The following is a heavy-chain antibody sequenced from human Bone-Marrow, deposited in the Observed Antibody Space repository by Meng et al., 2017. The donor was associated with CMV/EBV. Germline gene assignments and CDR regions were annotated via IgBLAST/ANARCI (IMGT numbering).Heavy chain of an antibody. CDR1: GYTFTGYY. V-gene: IGHV1-2*02. CDR2: VSAYNGDT. CDR3: AGGEGQLSFDH. D-gene: IGHD5-18*01. Sequence: ASVKVSCKASGYTFTGYYMHWVRQVPGQGLEWMGRVSAYNGDTHYAQNFQGRVTMSTDTAIDTVYMQLTGLTSDDTAIYYCAGGEGQLSFDHWGQGTLVTVSS. J-gene: IGHJ4*02.